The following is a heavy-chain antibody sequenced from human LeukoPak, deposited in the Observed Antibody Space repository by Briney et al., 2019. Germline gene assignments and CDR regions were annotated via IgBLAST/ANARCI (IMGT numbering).Heavy chain of an antibody. J-gene: IGHJ4*02. Sequence: ASVKVSCKASGYTFTSYGISWVRQAPGQGLEWMGWINPNSGGTNYAQKFQGRVTMTRDTSISTAYMELSRLRSDDTAVYYCASYDILTGCLDYWGQGTLVTVSS. CDR1: GYTFTSYG. D-gene: IGHD3-9*01. V-gene: IGHV1-2*02. CDR2: INPNSGGT. CDR3: ASYDILTGCLDY.